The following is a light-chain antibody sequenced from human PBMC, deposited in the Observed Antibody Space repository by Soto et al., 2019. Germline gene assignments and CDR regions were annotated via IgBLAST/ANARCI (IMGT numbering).Light chain of an antibody. J-gene: IGKJ4*01. CDR2: AAP. Sequence: IQLTQSPSFMSASVGDRSPITCRASQGISSYLAWYQQKAGKAPNFLIYAAPTLQSGVPSRFTGSRSGTAFALTISSLQAEDFATYYCQQLKSYPRTFGEGTKVDIK. CDR1: QGISSY. V-gene: IGKV1-9*01. CDR3: QQLKSYPRT.